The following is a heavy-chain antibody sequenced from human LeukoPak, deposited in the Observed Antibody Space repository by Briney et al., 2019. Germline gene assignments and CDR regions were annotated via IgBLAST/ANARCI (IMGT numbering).Heavy chain of an antibody. CDR2: IYSGGST. CDR3: AGRYDYVWGSYRPTYTDY. V-gene: IGHV3-66*01. D-gene: IGHD3-16*02. CDR1: GFTVSSNY. Sequence: GGSLRLSCAASGFTVSSNYTSWVRQAPGKGLEWVSVIYSGGSTYYADSVKGRFTISRDNSKNTLYLQMNSLRAEDTAVYYCAGRYDYVWGSYRPTYTDYWGQGTLVTVSS. J-gene: IGHJ4*02.